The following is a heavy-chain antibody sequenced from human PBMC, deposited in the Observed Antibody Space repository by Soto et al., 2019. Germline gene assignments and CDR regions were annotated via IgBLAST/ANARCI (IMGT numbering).Heavy chain of an antibody. V-gene: IGHV1-69*13. CDR1: GGTFYTYT. CDR2: ITPIYPTT. D-gene: IGHD5-18*01. CDR3: ARIPRYSFPTSDDLDS. Sequence: SVKVSCKASGGTFYTYTFSWVRQAPGQGLEWMGSITPIYPTTNYAEKFQGRLTVTADGSTNTAYMELNSLTSEDTAVYYCARIPRYSFPTSDDLDSWGQGTLVTSPQ. J-gene: IGHJ4*02.